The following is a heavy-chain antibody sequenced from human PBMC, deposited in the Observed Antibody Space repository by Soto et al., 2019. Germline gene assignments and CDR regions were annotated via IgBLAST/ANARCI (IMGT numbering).Heavy chain of an antibody. V-gene: IGHV4-59*12. J-gene: IGHJ4*02. CDR1: GGSISSYY. D-gene: IGHD3-22*01. CDR3: ARDRRSYYSDGSGLDF. CDR2: IYYSGST. Sequence: ETLSLTCTVSGGSISSYYWSWIRQPPGKGLEWIGYIYYSGSTNYNPSLKSRVTISVDTSKNQFSLKLTSATAADTAVYYCARDRRSYYSDGSGLDFWGQGTLVTVS.